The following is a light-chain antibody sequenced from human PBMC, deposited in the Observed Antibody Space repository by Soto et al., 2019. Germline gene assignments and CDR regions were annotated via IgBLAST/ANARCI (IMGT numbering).Light chain of an antibody. CDR3: QRYNNWPLT. V-gene: IGKV3-15*01. CDR1: QGIGDT. CDR2: DTS. Sequence: EVVMPQSPPTMHLPRGEDAPISCRASQGIGDTLAWYQHKPGQTPRLLIYDTSTRATGVPARFSGSRSGTEFTLTINSLQSEDFAVYYCQRYNNWPLTFGGGTKV. J-gene: IGKJ4*01.